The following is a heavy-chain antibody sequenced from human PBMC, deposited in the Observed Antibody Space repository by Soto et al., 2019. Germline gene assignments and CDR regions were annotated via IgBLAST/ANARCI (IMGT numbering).Heavy chain of an antibody. D-gene: IGHD5-18*01. J-gene: IGHJ6*02. CDR1: GYTFTSYY. V-gene: IGHV1-46*01. CDR3: ARESFSGYSYAQYYYHYGMDV. CDR2: INPSGGST. Sequence: GASVKVSCKASGYTFTSYYMHWVRQAPGQGLEWMGIINPSGGSTSYAQKFQGRVTMTRDTSTSTVYMELSSLRSEDTAVYYCARESFSGYSYAQYYYHYGMDVWGQGTTVTVSS.